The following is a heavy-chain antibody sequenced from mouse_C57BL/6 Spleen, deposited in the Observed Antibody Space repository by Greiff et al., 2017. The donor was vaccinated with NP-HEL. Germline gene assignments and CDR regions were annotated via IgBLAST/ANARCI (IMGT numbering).Heavy chain of an antibody. CDR2: IYPGDGDT. CDR1: GYAFSSSW. J-gene: IGHJ2*01. D-gene: IGHD2-4*01. V-gene: IGHV1-82*01. CDR3: ARWGGDYDLRVDY. Sequence: QVQLKQSGPELVKPGASVKISCKASGYAFSSSWMNWVKQRPGKGLEWIGRIYPGDGDTNYNGKFKGKATLTADKSSSTAYMQLSSLTSEDSAVYFCARWGGDYDLRVDYWGQGTTLTVSS.